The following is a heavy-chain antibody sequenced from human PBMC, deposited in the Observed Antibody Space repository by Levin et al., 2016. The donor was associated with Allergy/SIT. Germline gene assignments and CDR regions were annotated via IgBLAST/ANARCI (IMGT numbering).Heavy chain of an antibody. CDR2: IKSKTDGGTT. CDR3: TTGLSRGGGY. J-gene: IGHJ4*02. Sequence: WIRQPPGKGLEWVGRIKSKTDGGTTDYAAPVKGRFTISRDDSKNTLYLQMNSLKTEDTAVYYCTTGLSRGGGYWGQGTLVTVSS. D-gene: IGHD3-10*01. V-gene: IGHV3-15*01.